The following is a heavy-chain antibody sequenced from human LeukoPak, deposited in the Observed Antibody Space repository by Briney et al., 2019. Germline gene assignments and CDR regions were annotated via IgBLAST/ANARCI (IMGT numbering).Heavy chain of an antibody. V-gene: IGHV3-15*07. CDR3: ATDFYDTT. J-gene: IGHJ5*02. D-gene: IGHD3-22*01. CDR1: GFTFSNAW. CDR2: IRSNSDGGTI. Sequence: GGSLRLSCATSGFTFSNAWMNWVRQAPGKGLEWVGRIRSNSDGGTIDYAVPVKGRFALSRDDSKNTLYPQMNSLQTEDTAVYYCATDFYDTTWGQGTLVTVSS.